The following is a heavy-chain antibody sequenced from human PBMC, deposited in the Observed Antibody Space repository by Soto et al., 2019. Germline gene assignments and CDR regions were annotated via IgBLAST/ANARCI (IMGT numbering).Heavy chain of an antibody. CDR2: INPKSGGT. CDR1: GYTFTVYY. D-gene: IGHD1-26*01. Sequence: RASVKVSCKASGYTFTVYYMHWVRQAPGQGLEWMGWINPKSGGTMYPQKFQGRVTMTWDTSISTAYMALTRLRSDDTAVYYCARDLAKGCGSAGFDYWGQGTLVTVSS. J-gene: IGHJ4*02. CDR3: ARDLAKGCGSAGFDY. V-gene: IGHV1-2*02.